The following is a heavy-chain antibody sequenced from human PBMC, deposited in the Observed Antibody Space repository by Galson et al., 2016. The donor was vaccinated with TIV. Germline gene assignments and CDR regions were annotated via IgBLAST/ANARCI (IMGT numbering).Heavy chain of an antibody. J-gene: IGHJ4*02. CDR1: GFTFADNA. CDR3: VKVPAAAGAGVLEN. Sequence: SLRLSCAASGFTFADNAMHWVRQRPGKGLEWVSSISWNSGRVGYVDSVKGRFTISRDNAKNSLYLQMNRLKIEDTAMYYCVKVPAAAGAGVLENWGQGTLVTVSS. CDR2: ISWNSGRV. D-gene: IGHD6-13*01. V-gene: IGHV3-9*01.